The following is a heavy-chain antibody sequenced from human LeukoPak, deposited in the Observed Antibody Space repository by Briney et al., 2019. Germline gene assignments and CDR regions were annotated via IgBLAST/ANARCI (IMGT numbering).Heavy chain of an antibody. CDR2: IYPRDGST. J-gene: IGHJ4*02. CDR1: GYTFTINY. V-gene: IGHV1-46*01. Sequence: ASVNVSCKASGYTFTINYIHWVRQAPGQGLEWMGMIYPRDGSTSYAQKFQGRVTVTRDTSTSTVHMELSGLRSEDTAVYYCARDQEGFDYWGQGTLVTVSS. CDR3: ARDQEGFDY.